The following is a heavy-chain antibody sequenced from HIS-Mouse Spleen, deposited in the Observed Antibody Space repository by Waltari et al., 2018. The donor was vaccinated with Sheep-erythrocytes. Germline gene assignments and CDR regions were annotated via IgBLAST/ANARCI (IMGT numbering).Heavy chain of an antibody. V-gene: IGHV4-59*08. CDR1: GGSISSYY. CDR3: ARHKFRCSGGSCYSGFDY. D-gene: IGHD2-15*01. CDR2: IYYSGST. Sequence: QVQLQESGPGLVKPSETLSLTCTVSGGSISSYYWSWIRQPPGKGLEWIGYIYYSGSTNSNPARKSRVTISVDTSKNQFSLKLSSVTAADTAVYYCARHKFRCSGGSCYSGFDYWGQGTLVTVSS. J-gene: IGHJ4*02.